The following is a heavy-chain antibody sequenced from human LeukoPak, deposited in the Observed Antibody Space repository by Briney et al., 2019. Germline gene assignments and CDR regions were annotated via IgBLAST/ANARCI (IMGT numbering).Heavy chain of an antibody. CDR3: AKGRCSGGSCYGRGFDY. D-gene: IGHD2-15*01. CDR1: GFTFDTYA. J-gene: IGHJ4*02. Sequence: GGSLRLSCAAPGFTFDTYAMGWVRQAPGKGLEWVSGLSGSGGSTYYADSVKGRFTISRDNAKNTLYLQMNSLRAEDTAVYYCAKGRCSGGSCYGRGFDYWGQGTLVTVSS. CDR2: LSGSGGST. V-gene: IGHV3-23*01.